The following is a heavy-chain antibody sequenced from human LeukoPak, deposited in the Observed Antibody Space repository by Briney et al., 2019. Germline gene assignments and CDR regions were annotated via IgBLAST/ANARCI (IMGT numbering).Heavy chain of an antibody. CDR2: IRYDGSDK. CDR3: AKGYCSGTSCYSGLD. Sequence: PGGSLRLSCVASGFTFSHYGMHWVRQAPRKGLEWVAFIRYDGSDKYYADSVKDRFSISRDNSKNTLSLQMNSLRPEDTAVYYCAKGYCSGTSCYSGLDWGQGTLVTVSS. J-gene: IGHJ4*02. D-gene: IGHD2-2*01. CDR1: GFTFSHYG. V-gene: IGHV3-30*02.